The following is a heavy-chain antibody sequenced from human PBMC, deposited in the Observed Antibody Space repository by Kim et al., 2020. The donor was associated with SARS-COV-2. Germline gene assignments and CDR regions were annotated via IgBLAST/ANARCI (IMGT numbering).Heavy chain of an antibody. J-gene: IGHJ4*02. CDR3: ARDGYIPRGYDILTGYPGDFDY. Sequence: ASVKVSCKASGYTFTSYGISWVRQAPGQGLEWMGWISAYNGNTNYAQKLQGRVTMTTDTSTSTAYMELRSLRSDDTAVYYCARDGYIPRGYDILTGYPGDFDYWGQGTLVTVSS. CDR2: ISAYNGNT. V-gene: IGHV1-18*01. D-gene: IGHD3-9*01. CDR1: GYTFTSYG.